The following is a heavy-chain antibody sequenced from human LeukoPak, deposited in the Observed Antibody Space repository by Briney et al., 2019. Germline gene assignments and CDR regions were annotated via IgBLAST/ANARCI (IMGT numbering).Heavy chain of an antibody. CDR2: IYYSGST. CDR1: GGSISSSSYY. Sequence: PSETLSLTCTVSGGSISSSSYYWGWLRQPPGKGLEWIGSIYYSGSTYYNPSLKSRVTISVDTSKNQFSLKLSSVTAADTAVYYCARGTYYDFWSGYYFDSYYYYYVDVWGKGTTVTVSS. V-gene: IGHV4-39*07. CDR3: ARGTYYDFWSGYYFDSYYYYYVDV. D-gene: IGHD3-3*01. J-gene: IGHJ6*03.